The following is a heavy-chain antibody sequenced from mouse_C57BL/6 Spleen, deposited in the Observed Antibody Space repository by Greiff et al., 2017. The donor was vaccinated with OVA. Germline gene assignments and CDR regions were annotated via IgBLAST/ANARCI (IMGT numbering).Heavy chain of an antibody. J-gene: IGHJ2*01. CDR2: IDPSDSYT. CDR3: ASYCGSSFDY. CDR1: GYTFTSYW. D-gene: IGHD1-1*01. Sequence: VQLQQPGAELVRPGTSVKLSCKASGYTFTSYWMHWVKQRPGQGLEWIGVIDPSDSYTNYNQKFKGKATLTVDTSSSTAYMQLSSLTSEDSAVYYCASYCGSSFDYWGQGTTLTVSS. V-gene: IGHV1-59*01.